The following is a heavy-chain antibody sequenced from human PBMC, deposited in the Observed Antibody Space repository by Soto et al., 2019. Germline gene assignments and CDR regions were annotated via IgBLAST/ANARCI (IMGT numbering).Heavy chain of an antibody. CDR3: ARDPVAGDINSWYPATFDF. J-gene: IGHJ4*02. V-gene: IGHV3-33*01. CDR2: IWYDGSNN. CDR1: GCTFSSYG. D-gene: IGHD6-13*01. Sequence: QVQLVESGGGLVQPGRSLRLSCAASGCTFSSYGMHWVRQAPGKGLVWVAVIWYDGSNNYYADSVKGRFTISRDNSMHTLYLQRNSVRTEDTAVYYCARDPVAGDINSWYPATFDFWGQGTLVTVS.